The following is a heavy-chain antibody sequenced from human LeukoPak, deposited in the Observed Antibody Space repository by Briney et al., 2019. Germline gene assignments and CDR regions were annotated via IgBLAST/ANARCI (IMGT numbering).Heavy chain of an antibody. D-gene: IGHD6-25*01. CDR3: ARQLPTAAADTRGYFDY. Sequence: SETLSLTCTVSGGSISIISSSTYYWGWIRPAPGQGLEWIGSLYYGENSHYNPSLKSRATLSVDTSNNQFSLKLTSVTAADAAVYFCARQLPTAAADTRGYFDYWGQGTVVTVSS. CDR2: LYYGENS. CDR1: GGSISIISSSTYY. J-gene: IGHJ4*02. V-gene: IGHV4-39*01.